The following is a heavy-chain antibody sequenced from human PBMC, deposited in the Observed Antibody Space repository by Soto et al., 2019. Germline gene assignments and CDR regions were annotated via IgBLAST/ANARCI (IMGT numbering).Heavy chain of an antibody. Sequence: XXTLSLPCTVSGAAISIYYWSWIPQPPGKGLEWIGYIYYSGSTNYNPSLKSRVTISVDTSKNQFSLKLSSVTAADTAVYYCARGGVAALDYYYYYYMDVWGKGTTVTVSS. CDR3: ARGGVAALDYYYYYYMDV. CDR1: GAAISIYY. J-gene: IGHJ6*03. CDR2: IYYSGST. D-gene: IGHD2-15*01. V-gene: IGHV4-59*01.